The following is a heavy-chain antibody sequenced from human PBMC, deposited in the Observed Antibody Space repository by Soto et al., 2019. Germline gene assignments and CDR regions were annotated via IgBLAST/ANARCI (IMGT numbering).Heavy chain of an antibody. CDR1: GFAFISYG. CDR3: AKDKVPVVVTAPFDY. V-gene: IGHV3-30*18. CDR2: ISYDGSNK. D-gene: IGHD2-21*02. Sequence: GGSLRLSCAASGFAFISYGMHWVRQAPGKGLEWVAVISYDGSNKYYADSVKGRFTVSRDKSKNTLYLQVNSLRAEDTAVYYCAKDKVPVVVTAPFDYWGQGTLVTVSS. J-gene: IGHJ4*02.